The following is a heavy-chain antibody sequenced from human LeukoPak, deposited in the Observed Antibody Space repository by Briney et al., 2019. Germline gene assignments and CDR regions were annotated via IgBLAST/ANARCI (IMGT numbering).Heavy chain of an antibody. V-gene: IGHV3-48*01. Sequence: GGSLRLSCAASGFIFDSFSMHWVRQAPGKGLEWVPYINSTGNTIYADSVRGRFTISRDNAKNSLYLQMNSLRAGDTAVYYCARVKYYDSSPLVDYWGQGTLVTVSS. CDR1: GFIFDSFS. CDR3: ARVKYYDSSPLVDY. D-gene: IGHD3-22*01. CDR2: INSTGNTI. J-gene: IGHJ4*02.